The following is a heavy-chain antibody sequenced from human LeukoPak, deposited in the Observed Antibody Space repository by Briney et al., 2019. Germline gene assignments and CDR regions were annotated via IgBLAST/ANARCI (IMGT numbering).Heavy chain of an antibody. CDR2: IYYSGST. J-gene: IGHJ5*02. CDR3: ARDRGGSGANWFDP. V-gene: IGHV4-30-4*01. Sequence: SETLSLTCTVSGGSISSGDYYWSWIRQPPGKGLEWIGYIYYSGSTYYNPSLKSRVTISVDTSKSQFSLKLSSVTAADTAVYYCARDRGGSGANWFDPWGQGTLVTVSS. CDR1: GGSISSGDYY. D-gene: IGHD3-10*01.